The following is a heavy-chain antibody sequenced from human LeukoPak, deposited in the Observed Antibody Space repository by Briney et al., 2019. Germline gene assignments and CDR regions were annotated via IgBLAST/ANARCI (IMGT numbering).Heavy chain of an antibody. Sequence: SVKVSCKASGDTFSTYAISWVRQAPGQVLEWMGGIIPVYGTPNYAQKFQGRVTIIADQSTSTAYMELSSLRFEDTAVYYCARTRWYYHVSNGYMTYFDYWGQGTLVTVSS. J-gene: IGHJ4*02. CDR2: IIPVYGTP. CDR3: ARTRWYYHVSNGYMTYFDY. D-gene: IGHD3-22*01. V-gene: IGHV1-69*13. CDR1: GDTFSTYA.